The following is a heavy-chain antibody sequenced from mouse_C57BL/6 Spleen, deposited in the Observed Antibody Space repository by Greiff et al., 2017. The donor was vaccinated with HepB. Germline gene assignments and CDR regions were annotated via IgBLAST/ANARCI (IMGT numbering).Heavy chain of an antibody. CDR2: IHPNSGST. V-gene: IGHV1-64*01. D-gene: IGHD2-4*01. CDR3: ARSYDYYYAMDY. Sequence: QVQLQQPGAELVKPGASVKLSCKASGYTFTSYWMHWVKQRPGQGLEWIGMIHPNSGSTNYNEKFKSKATLTVDKSSSTAYMQLSSLTSEDSAVYYCARSYDYYYAMDYWGQGTSVTVSS. CDR1: GYTFTSYW. J-gene: IGHJ4*01.